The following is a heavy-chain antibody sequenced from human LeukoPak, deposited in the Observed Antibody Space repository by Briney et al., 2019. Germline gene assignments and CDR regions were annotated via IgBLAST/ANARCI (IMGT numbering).Heavy chain of an antibody. J-gene: IGHJ3*02. V-gene: IGHV4-39*01. CDR1: GGSISSSSYY. D-gene: IGHD1-1*01. Sequence: PSETLSLTCTVSGGSISSSSYYWGWIRPPPGRGLVWIGSIYYSGSTYYNPSLKSRVTISVDTSKNQFFLKLSSVTAADTAVYYCARQMYNWNDYAFDIWGQGTMVTVSS. CDR2: IYYSGST. CDR3: ARQMYNWNDYAFDI.